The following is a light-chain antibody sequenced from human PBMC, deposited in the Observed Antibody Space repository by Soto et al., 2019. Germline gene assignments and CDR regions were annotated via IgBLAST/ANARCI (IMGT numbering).Light chain of an antibody. CDR1: QPLISW. V-gene: IGKV1-5*03. Sequence: DIRITQAPCTLCASVCDRFAIPSWTSQPLISWLACYQQNPGEAPKLRIATXATLKSGVPSRLSGSGSATEFPLTISSLQPDYFANYYCQHYNSDSEAFGQGTKVDI. J-gene: IGKJ1*01. CDR2: TXA. CDR3: QHYNSDSEA.